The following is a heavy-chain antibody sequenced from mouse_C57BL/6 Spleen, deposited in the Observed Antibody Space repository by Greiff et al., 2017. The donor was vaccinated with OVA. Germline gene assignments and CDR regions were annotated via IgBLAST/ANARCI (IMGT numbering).Heavy chain of an antibody. CDR3: AIDSSGLYFDY. J-gene: IGHJ2*01. CDR2: VYPYNGGT. D-gene: IGHD3-2*02. CDR1: GFTFTDYY. V-gene: IGHV1-36*01. Sequence: EVHLVESGPVLVKPGPSVKISCKASGFTFTDYYMHWVKQSHGKSLEWIGLVYPYNGGTSYNQKFKGKATLTVDTSSSTAYMELNSLTSEDSAVYYCAIDSSGLYFDYWGQGTTLTVSS.